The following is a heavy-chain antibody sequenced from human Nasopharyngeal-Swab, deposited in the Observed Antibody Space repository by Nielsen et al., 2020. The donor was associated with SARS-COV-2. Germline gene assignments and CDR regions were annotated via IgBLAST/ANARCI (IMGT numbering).Heavy chain of an antibody. CDR3: ARDTETGLDY. V-gene: IGHV3-21*01. J-gene: IGHJ4*02. D-gene: IGHD1-14*01. CDR1: GFTFSSYS. CDR2: ISSSSSYI. Sequence: GESLKISCAASGFTFSSYSMNWVRQAPGKGLEWVSSISSSSSYIYYADSVKGRFTISRDNAKNSLYLQMNSLRAEDTAVYYCARDTETGLDYWGQGTLVTVSS.